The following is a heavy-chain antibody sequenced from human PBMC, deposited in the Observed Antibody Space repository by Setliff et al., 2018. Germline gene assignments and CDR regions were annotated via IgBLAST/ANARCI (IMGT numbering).Heavy chain of an antibody. J-gene: IGHJ4*02. Sequence: SETLSLTCNVSGASVSSHYWDWIRQPPGKGLEWIGEINHRGSTNYNPSLKSRATISIDTSKDQFSLKLISMSAADTAVYFCARGRNIAARLLDSWGQGALVTVSS. CDR3: ARGRNIAARLLDS. CDR2: INHRGST. CDR1: GASVSSHY. D-gene: IGHD6-6*01. V-gene: IGHV4-34*01.